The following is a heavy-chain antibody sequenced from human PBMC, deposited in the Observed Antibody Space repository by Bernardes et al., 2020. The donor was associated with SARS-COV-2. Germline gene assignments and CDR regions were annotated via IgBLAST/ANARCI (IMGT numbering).Heavy chain of an antibody. CDR2: MYSVGST. V-gene: IGHV3-66*01. Sequence: GGSLRLSCAVSGFTVSNNYMSWVRQAPGKGLEWVSVMYSVGSTYYADSVKGRFTISRDNSKNTVDLLMNSLRAEDTAVYYCARLDFITRRAYWGQGTLVTGSS. D-gene: IGHD3-10*01. J-gene: IGHJ4*02. CDR1: GFTVSNNY. CDR3: ARLDFITRRAY.